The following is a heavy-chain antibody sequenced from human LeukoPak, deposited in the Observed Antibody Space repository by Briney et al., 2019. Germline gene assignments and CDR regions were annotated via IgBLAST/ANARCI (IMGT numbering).Heavy chain of an antibody. J-gene: IGHJ4*02. CDR3: VKKGQADDYGNPD. V-gene: IGHV3-11*01. Sequence: GGSLRLSCAASGFTFSDYYMNWIRQAPGKGLEWVSYISSSGNTMYYADSVKGRFTISRDNSKNTLYLQMNNLRADDTAVYYCVKKGQADDYGNPDWGQGALVTVSP. CDR2: ISSSGNTM. CDR1: GFTFSDYY. D-gene: IGHD4/OR15-4a*01.